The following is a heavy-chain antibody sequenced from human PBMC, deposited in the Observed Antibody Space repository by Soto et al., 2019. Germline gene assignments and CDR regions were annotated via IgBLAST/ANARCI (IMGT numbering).Heavy chain of an antibody. J-gene: IGHJ6*02. CDR2: IVVGSGNT. Sequence: ASVKVSCKASGFTFTSSAVQWVRQARGQRLEWIGWIVVGSGNTNYAQKFQERVTITRDMSTDTAYMELSSLRSEDTAVYYCATVAVIAPYYYYYGMDVWGQGTTVTVSS. CDR1: GFTFTSSA. V-gene: IGHV1-58*01. D-gene: IGHD2-21*01. CDR3: ATVAVIAPYYYYYGMDV.